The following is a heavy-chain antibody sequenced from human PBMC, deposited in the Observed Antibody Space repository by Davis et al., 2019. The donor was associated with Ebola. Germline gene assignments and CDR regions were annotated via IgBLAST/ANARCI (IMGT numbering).Heavy chain of an antibody. CDR2: INHSGST. D-gene: IGHD3-10*01. J-gene: IGHJ4*02. CDR1: GGSFSGYY. CDR3: ARGRMYYYGSGSYYKY. V-gene: IGHV4-34*01. Sequence: SETLSLTCAVYGGSFSGYYWSWIRQPPGKGLEWNGEINHSGSTNYNPSLKSRVTISVDTSKNQFSLKLSSVTAADTAVYYCARGRMYYYGSGSYYKYWGQGTLVTVSS.